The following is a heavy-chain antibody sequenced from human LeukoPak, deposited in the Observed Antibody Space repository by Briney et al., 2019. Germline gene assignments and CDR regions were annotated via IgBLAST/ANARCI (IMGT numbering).Heavy chain of an antibody. D-gene: IGHD3-22*01. CDR2: MNPNSGGT. J-gene: IGHJ5*02. V-gene: IGHV1-2*02. CDR1: GYTFTSYD. CDR3: ARDVDSSGYFSWFDP. Sequence: ASVKVSCKASGYTFTSYDINWVRQATGQGLEWMGWMNPNSGGTNYAQKFQGRVTMTRDTSISTAYMELSRLRSDDTAVYYCARDVDSSGYFSWFDPWGQGTLVTVSS.